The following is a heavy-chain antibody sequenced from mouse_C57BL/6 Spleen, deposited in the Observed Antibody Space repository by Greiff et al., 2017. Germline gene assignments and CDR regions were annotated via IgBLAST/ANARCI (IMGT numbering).Heavy chain of an antibody. CDR3: ATRYYYGSSRGFAY. J-gene: IGHJ3*01. CDR1: GYTFTDYY. Sequence: EVQLQQSGPELVKPGASVKISCKASGYTFTDYYMNWVKQSHGKSLEWIGDINPNNGGTSYNQKFKGKATLTVDKSSSTAYMELRSLTSEDSAVYYCATRYYYGSSRGFAYWGQGTLVTVSA. V-gene: IGHV1-26*01. D-gene: IGHD1-1*01. CDR2: INPNNGGT.